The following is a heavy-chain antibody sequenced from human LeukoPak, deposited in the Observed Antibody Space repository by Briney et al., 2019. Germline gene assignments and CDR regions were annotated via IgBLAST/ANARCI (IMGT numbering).Heavy chain of an antibody. CDR1: GDSINSHY. J-gene: IGHJ5*02. CDR3: ARRNAFHNYFDP. Sequence: SETLSLTCTVSGDSINSHYWSWIRQPPGKGLEWIGYIYSSGSTSYNPSLKSRVTMSVHPSKNQFSLKLSSVTAADTAVYYCARRNAFHNYFDPWGQGTLVTVSS. CDR2: IYSSGST. D-gene: IGHD2-2*01. V-gene: IGHV4-59*08.